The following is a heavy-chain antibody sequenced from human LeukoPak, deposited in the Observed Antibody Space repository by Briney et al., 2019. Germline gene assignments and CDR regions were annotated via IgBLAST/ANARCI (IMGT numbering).Heavy chain of an antibody. D-gene: IGHD1-26*01. Sequence: SETLSLTCTVSGGSISSSSYYWGWIRQPPGKGLEWIGSIYYSGSTYYNPSLKSRVTISVDTSKNQFSLKLSSVTAADTAVYYCARIKRWSGSYSYWGQGTLVTVSS. CDR3: ARIKRWSGSYSY. CDR1: GGSISSSSYY. CDR2: IYYSGST. J-gene: IGHJ4*02. V-gene: IGHV4-39*07.